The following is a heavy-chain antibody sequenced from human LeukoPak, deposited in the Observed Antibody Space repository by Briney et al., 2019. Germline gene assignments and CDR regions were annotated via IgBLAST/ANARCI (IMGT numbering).Heavy chain of an antibody. CDR1: GYSFTCYW. CDR3: ARQADYNTLTGYHKGHLDY. D-gene: IGHD3-9*01. V-gene: IGHV5-51*01. CDR2: IYPDDSDT. Sequence: GESLKISCKASGYSFTCYWIAWVRQMPGKGPEWMGIIYPDDSDTRYSPSFQGQVTISADKSINTAYLQWNSLKASDTAMYYCARQADYNTLTGYHKGHLDYWGQGTLVTVSS. J-gene: IGHJ4*02.